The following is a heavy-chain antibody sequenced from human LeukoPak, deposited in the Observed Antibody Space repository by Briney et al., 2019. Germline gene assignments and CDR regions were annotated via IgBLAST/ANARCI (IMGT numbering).Heavy chain of an antibody. CDR1: GYTFTSYD. Sequence: ASVKVSCKASGYTFTSYDINWVRQATGQGLEWMGWMNPNRGNTGYAQKFQGRVTMTRNTSISTAYMELSSLRSEDTAVYYCARAGRIATNWFDPWGQGTLVTVSS. CDR2: MNPNRGNT. CDR3: ARAGRIATNWFDP. V-gene: IGHV1-8*01. D-gene: IGHD6-13*01. J-gene: IGHJ5*02.